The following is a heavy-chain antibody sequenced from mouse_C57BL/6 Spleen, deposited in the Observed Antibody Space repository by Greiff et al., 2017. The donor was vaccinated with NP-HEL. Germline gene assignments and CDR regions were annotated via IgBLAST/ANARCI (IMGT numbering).Heavy chain of an antibody. Sequence: QVQLQQPGAELVMPGASVKLSCKASGYTFTSYWMHWVKQRPGQGLEWIGEIDPSDSYTNYNQKFKGKSTLTVDKSSSTAYMQLSSLTSEDSAVYYCARIYSNYYFDYWGQGTTLTVSS. D-gene: IGHD2-5*01. J-gene: IGHJ2*01. CDR1: GYTFTSYW. V-gene: IGHV1-69*01. CDR2: IDPSDSYT. CDR3: ARIYSNYYFDY.